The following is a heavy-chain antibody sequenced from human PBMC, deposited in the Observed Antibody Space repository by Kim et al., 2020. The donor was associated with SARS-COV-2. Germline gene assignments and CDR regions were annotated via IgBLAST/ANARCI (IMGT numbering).Heavy chain of an antibody. V-gene: IGHV3-7*01. D-gene: IGHD6-25*01. CDR3: ARCGYSSGWYCFYSMDV. CDR1: RFTFSSYW. J-gene: IGHJ6*02. CDR2: VKQDGSEK. Sequence: GGSLRLSCAASRFTFSSYWMTWVRQAPGKGLEWVASVKQDGSEKYYVDSVKGRFTISRDNAKNSLYLQMNSLRAEDTAMYYCARCGYSSGWYCFYSMDVWGQGTTVTVSS.